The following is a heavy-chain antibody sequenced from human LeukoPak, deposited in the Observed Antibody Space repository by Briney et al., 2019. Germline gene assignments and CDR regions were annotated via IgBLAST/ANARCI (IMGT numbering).Heavy chain of an antibody. D-gene: IGHD6-13*01. CDR1: GYTFTNYG. CDR3: ARYLPGIAAAGQFDY. Sequence: ASVKVSCKASGYTFTNYGITWVRQAPGQGLECMGWISAYNGNTNYAQKLQGRVTMTTDTSTSTAYMELRSLRSDDTAVYYCARYLPGIAAAGQFDYWGQGTLVTVSS. J-gene: IGHJ4*02. V-gene: IGHV1-18*01. CDR2: ISAYNGNT.